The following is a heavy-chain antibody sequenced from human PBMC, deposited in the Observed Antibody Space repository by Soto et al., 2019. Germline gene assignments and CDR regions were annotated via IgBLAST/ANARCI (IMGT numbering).Heavy chain of an antibody. CDR2: INPDGSAK. CDR3: SRYPDF. Sequence: GGSLRLSCAASGFTFSTSWMDWVRQTPGKGLEWVANINPDGSAKNYVDSVKGRFTISRDNAKNSLFLQMSSLTAEDSGLYFCSRYPDFWGQGTLVTVSS. V-gene: IGHV3-7*01. CDR1: GFTFSTSW. J-gene: IGHJ4*02.